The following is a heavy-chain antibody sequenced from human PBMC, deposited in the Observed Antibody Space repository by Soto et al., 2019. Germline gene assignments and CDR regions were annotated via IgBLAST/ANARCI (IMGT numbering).Heavy chain of an antibody. V-gene: IGHV2-70*04. CDR1: GFSLSSKGMR. D-gene: IGHD5-12*01. J-gene: IGHJ4*02. CDR2: IDWDDDK. Sequence: SGPTLVNPTQTLTLTCTFSGFSLSSKGMRVSWIRQPPGKALEWLARIDWDDDKFYSPSLRTRLTISKDTSKNQVVLTMTNVDPKDTATYYCARSPGGFSVATYFFDYWGQGTLVTVSS. CDR3: ARSPGGFSVATYFFDY.